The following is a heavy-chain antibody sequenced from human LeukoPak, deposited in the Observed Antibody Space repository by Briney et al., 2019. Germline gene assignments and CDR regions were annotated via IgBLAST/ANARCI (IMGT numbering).Heavy chain of an antibody. CDR1: GGSISDTSYY. CDR3: ARQQCNGGSCYSRAIWFDP. Sequence: SETLSLTCAVYGGSISDTSYYWGWIRQPPGKGLDWIGSIYHTGTTYYSPSLKSRVTISVHTSKNHFSLELSSVTAADTAVYYCARQQCNGGSCYSRAIWFDPWGQGTLVTVSS. D-gene: IGHD2-15*01. CDR2: IYHTGTT. V-gene: IGHV4-39*01. J-gene: IGHJ5*02.